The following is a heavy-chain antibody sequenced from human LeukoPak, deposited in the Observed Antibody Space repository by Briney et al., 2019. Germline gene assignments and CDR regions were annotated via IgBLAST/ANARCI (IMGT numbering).Heavy chain of an antibody. Sequence: SETLSLTCTVSGGSMSSHYWSWIRQPPGRGLEWIGNIYYSGSTNYNPSLNSRVTISVDTSKNQFSLKLSSVAAADTAVYYCARGRGGPYYFDYWGQGSLVTVSS. J-gene: IGHJ4*02. V-gene: IGHV4-59*11. D-gene: IGHD3-10*01. CDR2: IYYSGST. CDR3: ARGRGGPYYFDY. CDR1: GGSMSSHY.